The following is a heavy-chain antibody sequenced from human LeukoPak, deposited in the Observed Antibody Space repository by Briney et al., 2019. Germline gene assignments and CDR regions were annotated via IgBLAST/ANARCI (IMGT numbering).Heavy chain of an antibody. CDR1: GLTFSSYA. J-gene: IGHJ4*02. Sequence: PGGSLRLSCAASGLTFSSYAMSWVRQAPGKGLERVSAISGSGGSTYYADSVKGRFTISRDNSRNTLYLQMNSLRAEDTAVYYCARSGLSRFGFWGQGTLVTVSS. V-gene: IGHV3-23*01. CDR3: ARSGLSRFGF. D-gene: IGHD2/OR15-2a*01. CDR2: ISGSGGST.